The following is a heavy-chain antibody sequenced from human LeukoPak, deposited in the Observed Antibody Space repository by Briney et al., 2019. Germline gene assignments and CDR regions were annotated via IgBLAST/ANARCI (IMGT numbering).Heavy chain of an antibody. Sequence: GESLKISFKGSGYSFTSYWIGWVRQMPGKGLEWMGIIYPGDSDTRYSPSFQGQVTISADKSISTAYLQWSSLKASDTAMYYCASTGYCRSTSCYMNFQHWGQGTLVTVSS. CDR2: IYPGDSDT. D-gene: IGHD2-2*02. J-gene: IGHJ1*01. V-gene: IGHV5-51*01. CDR3: ASTGYCRSTSCYMNFQH. CDR1: GYSFTSYW.